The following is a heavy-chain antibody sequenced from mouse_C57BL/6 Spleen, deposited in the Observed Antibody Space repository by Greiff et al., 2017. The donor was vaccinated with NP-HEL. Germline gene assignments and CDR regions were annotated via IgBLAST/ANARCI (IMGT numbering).Heavy chain of an antibody. CDR2: IWSGGST. V-gene: IGHV2-2*01. J-gene: IGHJ1*03. Sequence: QVQLQQSGPGLVQPSQSLSITCTVSGFSLTSYGVHWVRQSPGKGLEWLGVIWSGGSTDYNAAFISRLSISKDNSKSQVFFKMNSLQADDTAIYYCARKGDYDPYWYFDVWGTGTTVTVSS. CDR1: GFSLTSYG. D-gene: IGHD2-4*01. CDR3: ARKGDYDPYWYFDV.